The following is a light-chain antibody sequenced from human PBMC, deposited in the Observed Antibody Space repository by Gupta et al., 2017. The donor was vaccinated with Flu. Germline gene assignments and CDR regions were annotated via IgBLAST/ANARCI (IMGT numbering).Light chain of an antibody. Sequence: VTISWSGSSSNIGNKYVSWYQQLPGTDPKLLIYDNNRRPSGIPDRFSGSWSGTSATIGITGLQTGEEADYYCGASDSTRDVYVFGGGTKVTVL. J-gene: IGLJ3*02. CDR1: SSNIGNKY. CDR3: GASDSTRDVYV. V-gene: IGLV1-51*02. CDR2: DNN.